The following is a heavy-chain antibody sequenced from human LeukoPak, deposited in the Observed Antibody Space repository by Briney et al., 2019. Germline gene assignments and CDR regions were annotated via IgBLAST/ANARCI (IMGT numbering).Heavy chain of an antibody. CDR1: GGSVSSTIYY. J-gene: IGHJ4*02. CDR2: FSYSGNT. Sequence: PSGTLSLTCTVSGGSVSSTIYYWAWIRQPPGKGLEWIGSFSYSGNTFYNSSRTSRVSIPEDTSKNQLSLKLTSVTAADTAVYYCARPPLLWGEGILVTVSS. CDR3: ARPPLL. V-gene: IGHV4-39*01. D-gene: IGHD2-21*01.